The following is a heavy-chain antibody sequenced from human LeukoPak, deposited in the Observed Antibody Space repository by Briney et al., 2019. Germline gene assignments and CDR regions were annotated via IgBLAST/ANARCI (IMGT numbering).Heavy chain of an antibody. J-gene: IGHJ4*02. V-gene: IGHV1-2*02. CDR3: ARVGATVTTIDY. Sequence: ASVKVSCKASGYTFTGYYMHWVRQAPGQGLEWIGWINPNSGGTNYAQKFQGRVTMTRDTSISTAYMELSRLRSDDTAVYYCARVGATVTTIDYWGQGTLVTVSS. D-gene: IGHD4-17*01. CDR1: GYTFTGYY. CDR2: INPNSGGT.